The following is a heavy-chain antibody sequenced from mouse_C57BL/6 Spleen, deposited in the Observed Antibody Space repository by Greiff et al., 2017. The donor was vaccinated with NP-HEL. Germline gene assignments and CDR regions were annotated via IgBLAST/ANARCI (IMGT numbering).Heavy chain of an antibody. CDR1: GYTFTSSW. Sequence: VQLQQPGAELVKPGASVKLSCKASGYTFTSSWMHWVKQRPGQGLEWIGLIHPNSGSTNYNEKFKSKATLTVDKSSSTAYMQLSSLTSEDSAVYYCARENDGSSKDWYFDVWGTGTTVTVSS. CDR2: IHPNSGST. J-gene: IGHJ1*03. D-gene: IGHD1-1*01. CDR3: ARENDGSSKDWYFDV. V-gene: IGHV1-64*01.